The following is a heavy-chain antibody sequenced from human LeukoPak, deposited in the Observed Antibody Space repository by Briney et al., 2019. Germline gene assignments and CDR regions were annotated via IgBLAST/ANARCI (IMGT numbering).Heavy chain of an antibody. CDR2: ISNDGSNK. CDR1: GFTFTTYT. CDR3: AKSSGWYGFDY. Sequence: GGSLRLSCAASGFTFTTYTIHWVRQAPGKGLEWVALISNDGSNKYYVDSVKGRFTISRDSFKNTLWLQMNSLRAEDTAVYYCAKSSGWYGFDYWGQGTLVTVSS. V-gene: IGHV3-30*04. D-gene: IGHD6-19*01. J-gene: IGHJ4*02.